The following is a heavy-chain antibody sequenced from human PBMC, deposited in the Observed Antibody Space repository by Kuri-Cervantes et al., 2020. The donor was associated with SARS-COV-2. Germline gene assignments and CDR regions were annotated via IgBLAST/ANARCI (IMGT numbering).Heavy chain of an antibody. Sequence: SETLSLTCAVSGYSISSGYYWGWIRQPPGKGLEWIGSIYHSGSTYYNPSLKSRVTISVDTSKNQFSLKLSSVTAADTAVYYCARVIRFGEPVLYYGMDVWGQGTTVTVSS. J-gene: IGHJ6*02. D-gene: IGHD3-10*01. CDR2: IYHSGST. V-gene: IGHV4-38-2*01. CDR3: ARVIRFGEPVLYYGMDV. CDR1: GYSISSGYY.